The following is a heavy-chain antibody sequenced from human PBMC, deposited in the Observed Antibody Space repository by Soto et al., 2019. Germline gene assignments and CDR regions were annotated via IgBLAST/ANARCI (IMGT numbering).Heavy chain of an antibody. CDR1: GFTFSKYW. CDR2: IHGDGSDT. J-gene: IGHJ3*02. D-gene: IGHD6-19*01. V-gene: IGHV3-74*01. Sequence: EVQLVESGGDLIQGGGSLKLPVPALGFTFSKYWRHWVPQVPGKGLGGVSRIHGDGSDTSYADSVRGRFTISRDNAKNTLHLQMNSLKVEDTAVYYCARGWPAVGASDVFDNWGQGTMVTVSS. CDR3: ARGWPAVGASDVFDN.